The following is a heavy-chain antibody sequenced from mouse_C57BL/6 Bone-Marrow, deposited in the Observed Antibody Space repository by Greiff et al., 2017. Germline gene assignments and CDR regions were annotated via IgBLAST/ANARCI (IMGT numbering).Heavy chain of an antibody. J-gene: IGHJ2*01. V-gene: IGHV14-4*01. CDR2: IDPENGDI. CDR1: GFNIKDDY. D-gene: IGHD1-1*01. CDR3: TTVVHY. Sequence: LQESGAELVRPGASVKLSCTASGFNIKDDYMHWVKQRPEQGLEWIGWIDPENGDIEYASKFQVKATITADPSSNTAYLQLSSLTSEDTAVYYCTTVVHYWGQGTTLTVAS.